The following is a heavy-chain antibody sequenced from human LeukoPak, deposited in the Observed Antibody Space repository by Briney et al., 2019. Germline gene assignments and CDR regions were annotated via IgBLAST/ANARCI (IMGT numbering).Heavy chain of an antibody. D-gene: IGHD2-21*02. CDR2: IYYSGST. Sequence: SETLSLTCTVSGGSISSGDYYWSWIRQPPGKGLEWIGYIYYSGSTYYNPSLKSRVTMSVDTSKNQLSLKLSSVTAADTAVYYCARASCGGDCLDYWGQGTLVTVSS. CDR3: ARASCGGDCLDY. V-gene: IGHV4-30-4*01. J-gene: IGHJ4*02. CDR1: GGSISSGDYY.